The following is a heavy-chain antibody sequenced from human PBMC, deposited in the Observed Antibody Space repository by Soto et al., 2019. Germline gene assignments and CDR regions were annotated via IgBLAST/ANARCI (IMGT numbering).Heavy chain of an antibody. CDR2: IYPADSDT. CDR3: AKVGVSSYGMNV. D-gene: IGHD1-26*01. CDR1: AYSFTTSW. J-gene: IGHJ6*02. Sequence: GESLKISCRGSAYSFTTSWIAWVLQMPGKGLEWMGIIYPADSDTRYSPSFQGQVTISADKSISTAYLQWSSLKASDTAMYYCAKVGVSSYGMNVWRQGTTVTVSS. V-gene: IGHV5-51*01.